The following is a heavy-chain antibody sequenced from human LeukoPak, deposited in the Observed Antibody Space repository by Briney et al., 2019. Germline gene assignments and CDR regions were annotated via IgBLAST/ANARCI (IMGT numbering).Heavy chain of an antibody. V-gene: IGHV3-30*02. Sequence: GGSLRLSRAASGFTFSSYGMHWVRQAPGKGLEWVAFIRYDGSNKYYADSVKGRFTISRDNSKNTLYLQMNSLRAEDTAVYYCAKVPDPYGDYAVFDPWGQGTLVTVSS. J-gene: IGHJ5*02. CDR1: GFTFSSYG. CDR2: IRYDGSNK. CDR3: AKVPDPYGDYAVFDP. D-gene: IGHD4-17*01.